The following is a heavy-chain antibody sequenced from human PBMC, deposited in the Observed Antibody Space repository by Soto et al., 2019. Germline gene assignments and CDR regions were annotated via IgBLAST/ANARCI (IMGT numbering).Heavy chain of an antibody. V-gene: IGHV3-23*01. Sequence: GGSLRLSCAASGFTFSSYAMSWVRQAPGKGLEWVSAISGSGGSTYYADSVKGRFTISRDNSKNTLYLQMNSLRAEDTAVYYCASCLRFLCSYYMDVWGKGTTVTFSS. CDR2: ISGSGGST. D-gene: IGHD3-3*01. CDR1: GFTFSSYA. CDR3: ASCLRFLCSYYMDV. J-gene: IGHJ6*03.